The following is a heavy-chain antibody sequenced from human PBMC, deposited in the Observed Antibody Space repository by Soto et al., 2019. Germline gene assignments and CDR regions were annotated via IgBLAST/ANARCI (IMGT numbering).Heavy chain of an antibody. V-gene: IGHV1-18*01. J-gene: IGHJ5*02. CDR1: GYTFTSYG. Sequence: ASVKVSCKASGYTFTSYGISWVRQAPGQGLEWMGWISAYNGNTNYAQKLQGRVTMTTDTSTSTAYMELRSLRSDDTAVYYCVRIEGYYYDSSGSNWFDPWGQGTLVTVSS. CDR3: VRIEGYYYDSSGSNWFDP. CDR2: ISAYNGNT. D-gene: IGHD3-22*01.